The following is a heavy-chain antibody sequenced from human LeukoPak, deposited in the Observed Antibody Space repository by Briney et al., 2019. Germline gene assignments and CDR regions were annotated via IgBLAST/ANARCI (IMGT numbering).Heavy chain of an antibody. CDR1: GYTFTSYG. CDR2: ISAYNGNT. D-gene: IGHD6-19*01. Sequence: ASVKVSCKASGYTFTSYGISGVRQAPGRGLEWMGWISAYNGNTNYAQKLQGRVTMTTDTSTSTAYMELRSLRSDDTAVYYCARDASYSSGAWDWFDPWGQGNLVTVSS. V-gene: IGHV1-18*04. CDR3: ARDASYSSGAWDWFDP. J-gene: IGHJ5*02.